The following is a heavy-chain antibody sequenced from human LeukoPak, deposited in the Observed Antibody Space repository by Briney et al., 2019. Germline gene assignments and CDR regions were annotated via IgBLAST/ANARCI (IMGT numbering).Heavy chain of an antibody. J-gene: IGHJ5*02. CDR3: ARDRGTTVTTYWFDP. CDR1: GYTFTGYY. D-gene: IGHD4-17*01. V-gene: IGHV1-2*02. CDR2: INPNSGGT. Sequence: ASVKVSCKAPGYTFTGYYMHWVRQAPGQGLEWMGWINPNSGGTNYAQKFQGRVTMTRDTSISTAYMELSRLRSDDTAVYYCARDRGTTVTTYWFDPWGQGTLVTVSS.